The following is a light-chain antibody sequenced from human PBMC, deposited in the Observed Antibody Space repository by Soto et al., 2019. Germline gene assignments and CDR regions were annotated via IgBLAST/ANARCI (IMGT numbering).Light chain of an antibody. CDR3: MQSIQLPIT. V-gene: IGKV2D-29*01. CDR2: EVS. J-gene: IGKJ4*01. Sequence: DVVMTQTPRSLSVTPGQPASISCKSSQSLLYSDGRTYVYWYLQKPGQPPQLLIHEVSNRFAGVPDRFSVSGSGTDFTLKISRVEAEDVGDYYCMQSIQLPITFGGGTNVEIK. CDR1: QSLLYSDGRTY.